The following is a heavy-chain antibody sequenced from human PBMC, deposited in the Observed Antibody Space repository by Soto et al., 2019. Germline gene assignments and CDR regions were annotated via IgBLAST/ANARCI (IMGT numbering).Heavy chain of an antibody. Sequence: SETMSLTCTLSGASITSTTYFWAWIRQPPGRGLEWVGRIYYSGKTHYNPSLKNRVTISVDRSKNQFSLQMTSVTAADTAVYYCAKNLPRTGRFDYWGQGTLVTVSS. CDR3: AKNLPRTGRFDY. V-gene: IGHV4-39*01. CDR1: GASITSTTYF. CDR2: IYYSGKT. J-gene: IGHJ4*02.